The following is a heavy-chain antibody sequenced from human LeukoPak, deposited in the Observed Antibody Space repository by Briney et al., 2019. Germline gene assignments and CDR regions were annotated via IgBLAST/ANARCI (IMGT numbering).Heavy chain of an antibody. CDR2: IGGSGSST. D-gene: IGHD3-16*02. CDR3: AKGGIGSSLDY. V-gene: IGHV3-23*01. J-gene: IGHJ4*02. CDR1: GFTFNSYA. Sequence: GGSLRLSCAASGFTFNSYAMSWVRQAPGKGLEWVSAIGGSGSSTYYTDSVKGRFTISRDNSKNTLYLQMNSLRAEDTAVYYCAKGGIGSSLDYWGQGTLVTVSS.